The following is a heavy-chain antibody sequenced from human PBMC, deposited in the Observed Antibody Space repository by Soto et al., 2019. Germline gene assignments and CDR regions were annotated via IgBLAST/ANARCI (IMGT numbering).Heavy chain of an antibody. CDR1: GGSISSSSYY. J-gene: IGHJ6*02. CDR2: IYYSGST. V-gene: IGHV4-39*02. D-gene: IGHD2-21*02. Sequence: SETLSLTCTVSGGSISSSSYYWGWIRQPPGKGLEWIGSIYYSGSTYYNPSLKSRVTISVDTPKNQFSLKLSSVTAADTAVYYCARENLAYCGGDCGYYGMDVWGQGTTVTVSS. CDR3: ARENLAYCGGDCGYYGMDV.